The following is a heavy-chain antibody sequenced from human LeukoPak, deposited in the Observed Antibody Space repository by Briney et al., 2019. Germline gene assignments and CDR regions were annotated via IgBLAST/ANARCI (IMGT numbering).Heavy chain of an antibody. CDR2: INQDGSEK. Sequence: GGSLRLSCAASGFTFSSYWMSWVRQAPGKGLEWVADINQDGSEKYYVDSVKGRFTISRDNAKNSLYLQMNSLRAEDTAVYYCANSDRDYGGKVYPTPPHWGQGTLVTVSS. CDR3: ANSDRDYGGKVYPTPPH. CDR1: GFTFSSYW. J-gene: IGHJ4*02. V-gene: IGHV3-7*01. D-gene: IGHD4-23*01.